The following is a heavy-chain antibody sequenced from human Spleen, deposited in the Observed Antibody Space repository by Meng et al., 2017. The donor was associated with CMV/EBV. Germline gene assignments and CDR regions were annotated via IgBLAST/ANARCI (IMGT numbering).Heavy chain of an antibody. CDR2: INPKSGDT. CDR3: ARDRYTNNKAFDL. CDR1: GYTFTGYY. D-gene: IGHD2-2*02. V-gene: IGHV1-2*02. Sequence: ASVKVSCKASGYTFTGYYMHWVRQAPGQGLEWMGWINPKSGDTNYAQKFQGRVTMTRDTSISTAYMDLSGLRSDDTAMYYCARDRYTNNKAFDLWGQGTLVTVSS. J-gene: IGHJ4*02.